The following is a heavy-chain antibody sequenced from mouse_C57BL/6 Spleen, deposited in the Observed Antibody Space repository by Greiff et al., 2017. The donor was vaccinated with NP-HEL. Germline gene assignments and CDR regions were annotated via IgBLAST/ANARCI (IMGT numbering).Heavy chain of an antibody. J-gene: IGHJ4*01. Sequence: VKLMESGPGLVAPSQSLSITCTVSGFSLTSHAISWVRQPPGKGLEWLGVIWTGGGTNYNSALKSRLSISKDNSKSQVFLKMNSLQTDDTARYYCAREDSNHYYYAMDYWGQGTSVTVSS. V-gene: IGHV2-9-1*01. CDR3: AREDSNHYYYAMDY. D-gene: IGHD2-5*01. CDR1: GFSLTSHA. CDR2: IWTGGGT.